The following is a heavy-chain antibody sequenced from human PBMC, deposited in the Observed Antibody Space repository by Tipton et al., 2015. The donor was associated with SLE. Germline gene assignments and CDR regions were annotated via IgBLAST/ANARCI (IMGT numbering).Heavy chain of an antibody. Sequence: SLRLSCAASGFTFSNYWMHWVRQVPGKGLLWVSRINDDGISTWYEGSVRGRFTVSRDNAKNTLYLQLDSLRAEDTAIHYCARKLLWGPNAFDVWGQGTMVTVSS. CDR1: GFTFSNYW. V-gene: IGHV3-74*01. CDR3: ARKLLWGPNAFDV. J-gene: IGHJ3*01. CDR2: INDDGIST. D-gene: IGHD7-27*01.